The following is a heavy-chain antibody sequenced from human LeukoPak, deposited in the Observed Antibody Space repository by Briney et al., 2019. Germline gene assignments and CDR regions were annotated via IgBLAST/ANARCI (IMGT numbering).Heavy chain of an antibody. CDR2: INPNSGVT. D-gene: IGHD2-2*01. CDR3: ARRSDYCSSTSCSNYYYYGLDV. CDR1: GYTFTGYY. J-gene: IGHJ6*02. V-gene: IGHV1-2*02. Sequence: ASVKVSSKASGYTFTGYYMHWVRQAPGQGLEWMGWINPNSGVTVYAQTFQGRVTLTRDTSISTAYMDLSRLRSDDTAVYYCARRSDYCSSTSCSNYYYYGLDVWGQGTTVTVSS.